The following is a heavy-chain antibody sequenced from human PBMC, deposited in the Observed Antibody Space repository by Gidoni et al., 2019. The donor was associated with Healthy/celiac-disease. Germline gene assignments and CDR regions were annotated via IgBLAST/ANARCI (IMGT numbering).Heavy chain of an antibody. Sequence: EVQLVQSGAEVKKPGESLRSSCKGSGYSFTSYWISWVRQMPGKGLAWMGWIDPSASYTNYRPSFQGHVTISADKSISTAYLQWSSLKASDTAMYYCAKIHYYYQNWFDPWGQGTLVTVSS. V-gene: IGHV5-10-1*03. CDR3: AKIHYYYQNWFDP. J-gene: IGHJ5*02. CDR1: GYSFTSYW. CDR2: IDPSASYT. D-gene: IGHD3-10*01.